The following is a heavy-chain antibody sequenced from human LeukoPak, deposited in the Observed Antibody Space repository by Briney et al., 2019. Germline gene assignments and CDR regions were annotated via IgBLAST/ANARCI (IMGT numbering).Heavy chain of an antibody. CDR3: ATDQYSSSWYHWFDP. CDR1: GYTFTSYY. J-gene: IGHJ5*02. V-gene: IGHV1-46*01. CDR2: INPSGGST. Sequence: GASVKVSCKASGYTFTSYYMHWVRQAPGQGLEWMGIINPSGGSTSYAQKFQGRVTMTRDTSTSTVYMELSSLRSEDTAVYYCATDQYSSSWYHWFDPWGQGTLVTVSS. D-gene: IGHD6-13*01.